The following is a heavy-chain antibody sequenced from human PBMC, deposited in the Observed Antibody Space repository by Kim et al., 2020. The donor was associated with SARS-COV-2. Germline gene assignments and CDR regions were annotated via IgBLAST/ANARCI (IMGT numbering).Heavy chain of an antibody. V-gene: IGHV4-4*02. CDR1: GDSVSSSNW. CDR3: AKEGPSSSYAGAFDI. J-gene: IGHJ3*02. Sequence: SETLSLTCAVSGDSVSSSNWWTWLRQTPGKGLEWIGEIYHSGTTNYNPSLKSRVTISVDKSKNQFSLKLPSVSAADTAVYYCAKEGPSSSYAGAFDIWGQGTMVTVS. D-gene: IGHD6-6*01. CDR2: IYHSGTT.